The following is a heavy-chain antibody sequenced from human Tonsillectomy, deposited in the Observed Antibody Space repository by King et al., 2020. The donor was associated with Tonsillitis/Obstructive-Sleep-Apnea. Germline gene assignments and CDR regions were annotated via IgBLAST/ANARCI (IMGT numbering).Heavy chain of an antibody. CDR1: GLTFSSYT. J-gene: IGHJ4*02. CDR2: ISESASST. D-gene: IGHD3-3*01. V-gene: IGHV3-23*04. Sequence: VQLVESGGGLVQPGGSLRLSCAASGLTFSSYTMSWVRQAPGKGLEWVSAISESASSTQYADSVKGRFTISRDNSRNTLFLQMNSLRAEDTAVYYCAKDGWSHWGQGTLVTVAS. CDR3: AKDGWSH.